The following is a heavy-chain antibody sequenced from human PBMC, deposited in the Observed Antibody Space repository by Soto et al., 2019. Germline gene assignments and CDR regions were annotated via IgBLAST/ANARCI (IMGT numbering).Heavy chain of an antibody. CDR1: GGSVSSGSYY. CDR3: ARGGVDFGYYYYYYGMDV. Sequence: QVQLQESGPGLVKPSETLSLTCTVSGGSVSSGSYYWSWIRQPPGKGLEWIGYIYYSGSTNYNPSLKSRVTISVDTSKNQCSLKLSSVTAADTAVYYCARGGVDFGYYYYYYGMDVWGQGTTVTVSS. CDR2: IYYSGST. V-gene: IGHV4-61*01. D-gene: IGHD5-12*01. J-gene: IGHJ6*02.